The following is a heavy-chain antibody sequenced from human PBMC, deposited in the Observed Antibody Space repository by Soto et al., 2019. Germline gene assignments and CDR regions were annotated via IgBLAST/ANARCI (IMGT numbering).Heavy chain of an antibody. CDR2: IKQDGSEK. V-gene: IGHV3-7*04. CDR3: ARAFITIFGVVIRYFDY. CDR1: GFTFSSYW. D-gene: IGHD3-3*01. J-gene: IGHJ4*02. Sequence: GGSLRLSCAASGFTFSSYWMSWVRQAPGKGLEWVANIKQDGSEKYYVDSVKGRFTISRDNAKNSLYLQMNSLRAEDTAVYYCARAFITIFGVVIRYFDYWGQGTLVTVSS.